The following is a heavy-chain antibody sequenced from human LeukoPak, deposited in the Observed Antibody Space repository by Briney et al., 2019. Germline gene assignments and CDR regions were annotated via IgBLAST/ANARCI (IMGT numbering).Heavy chain of an antibody. Sequence: SETLSLTCTVSGYSISSGYYWGWIRQPPGKGRGWIGSIYHSGSTYYNPSLKSRVTISVDTSKNQFSLKLSSVTAADTAVYYCARDIVVVPAAIDRSAYFDYWGQGTLVTVSS. D-gene: IGHD2-2*01. CDR3: ARDIVVVPAAIDRSAYFDY. V-gene: IGHV4-38-2*02. J-gene: IGHJ4*02. CDR2: IYHSGST. CDR1: GYSISSGYY.